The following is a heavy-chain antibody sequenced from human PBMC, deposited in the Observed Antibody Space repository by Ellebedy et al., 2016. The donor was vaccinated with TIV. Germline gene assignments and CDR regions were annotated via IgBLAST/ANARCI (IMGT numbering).Heavy chain of an antibody. Sequence: GGSLRLXXKGSGYSYIHYWISWVRQMPGRGLEWVARIDPSDPSGSYTSYSPSFQGHVTISVDKSINTAYLQWSSLKASDTAMYCARHELGSNAAFDYWGQGTLVTVSS. CDR1: GYSYIHYW. V-gene: IGHV5-10-1*01. J-gene: IGHJ4*02. D-gene: IGHD7-27*01. CDR3: ARHELGSNAAFDY. CDR2: IDPSDPSGSYT.